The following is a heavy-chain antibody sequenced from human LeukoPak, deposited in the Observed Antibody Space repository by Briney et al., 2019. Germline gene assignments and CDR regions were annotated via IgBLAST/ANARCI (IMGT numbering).Heavy chain of an antibody. Sequence: ASVKVSCKASGGTFSSYAISWVRQSPGQGFEWMGWMNTNSGDTEYAPKFQGRVTMTRDTSISTAYMELSNLKSEDTAVYYCARAYFWGQGTLVTVSS. D-gene: IGHD3-10*01. CDR1: GGTFSSYA. CDR2: MNTNSGDT. CDR3: ARAYF. V-gene: IGHV1-8*02. J-gene: IGHJ4*02.